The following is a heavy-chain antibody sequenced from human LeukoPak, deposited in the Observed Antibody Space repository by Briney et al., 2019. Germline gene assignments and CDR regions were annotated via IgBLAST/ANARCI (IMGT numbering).Heavy chain of an antibody. Sequence: GGSLRLSCAASGFTFSRYAMNWVRQAPGKGLEWLSAISGSGGSTYYADSVKGRFTISRDNSKNTLYLQMNCLRAEDTAVYYCANWADSWIRPVVDFDFWGPGTLVTVSS. CDR3: ANWADSWIRPVVDFDF. CDR2: ISGSGGST. J-gene: IGHJ4*02. V-gene: IGHV3-23*01. D-gene: IGHD5-18*01. CDR1: GFTFSRYA.